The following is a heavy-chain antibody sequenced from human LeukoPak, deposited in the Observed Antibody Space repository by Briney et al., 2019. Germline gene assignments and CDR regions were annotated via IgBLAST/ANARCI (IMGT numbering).Heavy chain of an antibody. Sequence: GGSLRLSCAASGFTVNSNYMSWVRQAPGKGLEWVSVIYSSGSTYYAASVKGRFTISTDNYKNTLYLQMNTMRAEDTAVYYCARDRSYGGSSLDYWGQGTLVTVSS. V-gene: IGHV3-66*01. CDR2: IYSSGST. D-gene: IGHD4-23*01. CDR3: ARDRSYGGSSLDY. CDR1: GFTVNSNY. J-gene: IGHJ4*02.